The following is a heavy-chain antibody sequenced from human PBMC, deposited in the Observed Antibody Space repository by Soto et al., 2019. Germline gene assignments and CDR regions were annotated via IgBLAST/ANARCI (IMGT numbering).Heavy chain of an antibody. CDR2: AYYRSRWRY. J-gene: IGHJ5*01. CDR3: ARDPPDFNSGFDS. Sequence: PSQTLSLTCAICGDSVSNNGATWNWIRQSPSRGLEWLGRAYYRSRWRYDYATSVRSRITIIPDTSKNQFSLQLTSVTPEDTAVYYCARDPPDFNSGFDSWGHGSLVTVSS. D-gene: IGHD4-4*01. CDR1: GDSVSNNGAT. V-gene: IGHV6-1*01.